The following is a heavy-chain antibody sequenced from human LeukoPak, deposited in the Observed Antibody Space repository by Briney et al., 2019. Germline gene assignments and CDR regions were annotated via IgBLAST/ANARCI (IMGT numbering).Heavy chain of an antibody. J-gene: IGHJ3*02. D-gene: IGHD3-22*01. CDR3: AKSFPDYYDSSGYYWASGAFDI. CDR1: GFTFDDYA. V-gene: IGHV3-9*01. CDR2: ISWNSGSI. Sequence: PGGSLRLSCAASGFTFDDYAMHWVRQAPGKGLEWVSGISWNSGSIGYADSVKGRFTISRDNAKNSLYLQMNSLRAEDTALYYCAKSFPDYYDSSGYYWASGAFDIWGQGTMVTVSS.